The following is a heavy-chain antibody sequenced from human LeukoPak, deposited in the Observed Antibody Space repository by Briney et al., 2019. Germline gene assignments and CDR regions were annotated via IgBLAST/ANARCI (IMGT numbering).Heavy chain of an antibody. Sequence: GGSRRLSCAASGFTVSSNYMTGVRQAPGKGLEWVSVIYSGGSTYYADSVKGRFTISRDNSKNTLYLQMNSLRAEDTAVYYCARGPHRDGYNYWGQGTLVTVSS. J-gene: IGHJ4*02. D-gene: IGHD5-24*01. CDR1: GFTVSSNY. V-gene: IGHV3-53*01. CDR3: ARGPHRDGYNY. CDR2: IYSGGST.